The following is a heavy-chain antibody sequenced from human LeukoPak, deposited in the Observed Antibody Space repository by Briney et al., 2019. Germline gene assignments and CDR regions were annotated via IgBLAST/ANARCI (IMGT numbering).Heavy chain of an antibody. CDR1: GFTFRSYW. J-gene: IGHJ4*02. D-gene: IGHD4-17*01. Sequence: GGSLRLSCAASGFTFRSYWMHWVRQAPGKGLVWVSRINSDGSSTSYADSVKGRFTISRDNAKNTLYLQMNSLRAEDTAVYYCARSTVVTLPLDYWGQGTLVTVSS. CDR3: ARSTVVTLPLDY. V-gene: IGHV3-74*01. CDR2: INSDGSST.